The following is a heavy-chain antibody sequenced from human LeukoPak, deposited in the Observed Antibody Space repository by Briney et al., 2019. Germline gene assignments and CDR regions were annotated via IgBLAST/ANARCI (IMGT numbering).Heavy chain of an antibody. CDR1: GYTFTSYA. J-gene: IGHJ4*02. D-gene: IGHD6-13*01. V-gene: IGHV1-18*01. Sequence: ASVKVSCKASGYTFTSYAMNWVRQAPGQGLEWMGWISAYNGNANYAHNLQGRVTMTTDTSTSTAYMELRSLTSDDTAVYYCAREAATGVYFDYWGQGTLVTVSS. CDR3: AREAATGVYFDY. CDR2: ISAYNGNA.